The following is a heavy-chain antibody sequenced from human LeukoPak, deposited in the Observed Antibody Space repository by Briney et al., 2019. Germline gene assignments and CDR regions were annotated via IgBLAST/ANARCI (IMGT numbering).Heavy chain of an antibody. CDR2: ISGSGGST. CDR3: AQEGYYYYGMDV. V-gene: IGHV3-23*01. CDR1: GFTFSSYA. Sequence: GGSLRLSCAASGFTFSSYAMSWVRQAPGKGLEWVSAISGSGGSTYYADSVKGRFTISRDNSKNTLYLQMNSLIAEDTAVYYCAQEGYYYYGMDVWGQGTTVTVFS. J-gene: IGHJ6*02.